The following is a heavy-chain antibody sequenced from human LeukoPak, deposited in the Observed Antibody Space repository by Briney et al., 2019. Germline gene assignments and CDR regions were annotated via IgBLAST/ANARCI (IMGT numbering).Heavy chain of an antibody. CDR1: DDSISDYY. D-gene: IGHD3-16*01. V-gene: IGHV4-59*01. J-gene: IGHJ4*02. CDR2: FYNSGRS. Sequence: SETLSLTCTVSDDSISDYYRGWIRQPPGKGLEWIGYFYNSGRSTYNPSLKSRVTISADTSKNHFSLKLNSVTTADTAVYYCTRGAGWLIDYWGQGIRVTVSS. CDR3: TRGAGWLIDY.